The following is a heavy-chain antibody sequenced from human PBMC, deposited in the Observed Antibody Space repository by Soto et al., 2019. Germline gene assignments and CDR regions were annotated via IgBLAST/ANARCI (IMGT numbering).Heavy chain of an antibody. V-gene: IGHV4-59*11. Sequence: SETLSLTCTVSGGSISGHYWSWIRQPPGRGLEWIGYIYHSVSTNYNSSLKSRVTISVDTSKNQFSLKLRSVIAADTAVYYCARADSSGPYYYYGMDVWGQGTTVTVSS. J-gene: IGHJ6*02. CDR2: IYHSVST. D-gene: IGHD3-22*01. CDR1: GGSISGHY. CDR3: ARADSSGPYYYYGMDV.